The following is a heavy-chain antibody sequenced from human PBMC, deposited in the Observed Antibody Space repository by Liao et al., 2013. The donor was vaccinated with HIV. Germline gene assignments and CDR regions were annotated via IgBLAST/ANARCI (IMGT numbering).Heavy chain of an antibody. J-gene: IGHJ2*01. CDR2: FYYGGST. D-gene: IGHD4-11*01. CDR3: ARDGAYSEYYNWYFDL. Sequence: QLQLQESGPGLVKPSETLSLTCTVSGGSISSNSYYYWGWIRQPPGKGLEWIGSFYYGGSTYQNPSLKSRVTISVDTSKNQFSLKLSSVTAADTAVYYCARDGAYSEYYNWYFDLWGRGTLVTVSS. CDR1: GGSISSNSYYY. V-gene: IGHV4-39*07.